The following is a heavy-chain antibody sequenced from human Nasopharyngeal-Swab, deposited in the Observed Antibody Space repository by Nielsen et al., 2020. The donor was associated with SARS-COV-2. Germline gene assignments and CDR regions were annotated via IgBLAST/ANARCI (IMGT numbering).Heavy chain of an antibody. CDR1: GFTFSSYA. V-gene: IGHV3-23*01. CDR2: ISGSGGST. CDR3: AKGGSAEWLAFSYYGMDV. D-gene: IGHD6-19*01. Sequence: GGSLRLSCAASGFTFSSYAMSWVRQAPGKGLEWVSAISGSGGSTYYADSVKGRFTISRDNSKNTLYLQMNSLRAEDTAVYYGAKGGSAEWLAFSYYGMDVWGQGTTVTVSS. J-gene: IGHJ6*02.